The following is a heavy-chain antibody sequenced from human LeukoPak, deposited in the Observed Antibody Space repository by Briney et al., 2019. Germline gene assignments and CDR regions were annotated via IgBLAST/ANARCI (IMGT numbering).Heavy chain of an antibody. CDR1: GYTFTSYD. CDR3: ARGVRGRRVYDFWSGYTYYFDY. Sequence: ASVKVSCKASGYTFTSYDINWVRQATGQGLEWMGWMNPNSGNTGYAQKFQGRVTITRNTSISTAYMELSSLRSEDTAVYYCARGVRGRRVYDFWSGYTYYFDYWGQGTLVTVSS. V-gene: IGHV1-8*03. CDR2: MNPNSGNT. J-gene: IGHJ4*02. D-gene: IGHD3-3*01.